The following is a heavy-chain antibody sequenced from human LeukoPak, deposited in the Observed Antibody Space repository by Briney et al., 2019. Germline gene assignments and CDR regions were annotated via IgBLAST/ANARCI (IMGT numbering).Heavy chain of an antibody. Sequence: LSGGSLRLSCAASGFTFSTFAMIWVRQPPGEGLEWVSSIFPSGGEIHYADSVRGRFTISRDNSKSTLSLQMNSLRAEDTAIYYCATYRQVVLPFESWGQGTLVTVSS. V-gene: IGHV3-23*01. D-gene: IGHD5-18*01. CDR3: ATYRQVVLPFES. CDR1: GFTFSTFA. CDR2: IFPSGGEI. J-gene: IGHJ4*02.